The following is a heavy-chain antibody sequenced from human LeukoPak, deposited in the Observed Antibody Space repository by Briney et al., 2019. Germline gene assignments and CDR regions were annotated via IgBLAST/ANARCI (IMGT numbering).Heavy chain of an antibody. CDR3: ARRSGYCSGGSCPTKGYMDV. J-gene: IGHJ6*03. D-gene: IGHD2-15*01. V-gene: IGHV3-30*03. CDR1: GFTFSSYG. Sequence: GGSLRLSCAASGFTFSSYGMHWVRQAPGKGLEWVAVISYDGSNKYYADSVKGRFTISRDNSRNTLYLQMNSLRAEDTAVYYCARRSGYCSGGSCPTKGYMDVWGKGTTVTVSS. CDR2: ISYDGSNK.